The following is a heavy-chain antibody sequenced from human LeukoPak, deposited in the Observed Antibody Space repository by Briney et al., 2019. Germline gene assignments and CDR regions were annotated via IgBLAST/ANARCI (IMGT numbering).Heavy chain of an antibody. CDR3: ARDLSPFYYGWGSFYIDY. CDR2: IWYDGSNK. CDR1: GFTFSSYG. V-gene: IGHV3-33*01. D-gene: IGHD3-10*01. J-gene: IGHJ4*02. Sequence: GRSLRLSCAASGFTFSSYGTHWVRQAPGKGLEWVAVIWYDGSNKYYADSVKGRFTISRDNSKNTLYLQMNSLRAEDTAVYYCARDLSPFYYGWGSFYIDYGGQETLVTVSS.